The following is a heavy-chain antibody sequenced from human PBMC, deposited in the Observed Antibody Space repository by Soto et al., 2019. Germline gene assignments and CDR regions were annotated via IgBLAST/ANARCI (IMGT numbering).Heavy chain of an antibody. CDR3: ARGLNYYDSSGYHSTEGAH. V-gene: IGHV4-39*01. Sequence: SETLSLTCTVSGGSISSSSYYWGWIRQPPGKGLEWIGSIYYSGSTYYNPSLKSRVTISVDTSKNQFSLKLSSVTAADTAVYYCARGLNYYDSSGYHSTEGAHWGQGTLVTVSS. CDR1: GGSISSSSYY. J-gene: IGHJ4*02. D-gene: IGHD3-22*01. CDR2: IYYSGST.